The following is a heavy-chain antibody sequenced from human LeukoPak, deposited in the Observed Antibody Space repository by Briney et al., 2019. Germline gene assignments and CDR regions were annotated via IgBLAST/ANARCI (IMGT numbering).Heavy chain of an antibody. V-gene: IGHV1-69*13. Sequence: ASVKVSCKASGYTFINYYMHWVRQAPGQGLEWMGGIIPIFGTANYAQKFQGRVTITADESTSTAYMELSSLRSEDTAVYYCAREDRNPTENWFDPWGQGTLVTVSS. J-gene: IGHJ5*02. CDR3: AREDRNPTENWFDP. CDR2: IIPIFGTA. CDR1: GYTFINYY. D-gene: IGHD1-14*01.